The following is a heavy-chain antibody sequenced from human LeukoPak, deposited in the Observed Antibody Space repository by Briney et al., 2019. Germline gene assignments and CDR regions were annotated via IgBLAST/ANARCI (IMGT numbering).Heavy chain of an antibody. CDR1: GGSVSSGSYY. J-gene: IGHJ6*02. D-gene: IGHD2-2*01. CDR3: ARAAETGYYYYGMDV. CDR2: VYYSGST. Sequence: PSETLSLTCTVSGGSVSSGSYYWSWIRQPPGKGLEWIGYVYYSGSTNYNPSLKSRVTASVDTSKNQFSLQLSSVTAADTAVYYCARAAETGYYYYGMDVWGQETTVTVSS. V-gene: IGHV4-61*01.